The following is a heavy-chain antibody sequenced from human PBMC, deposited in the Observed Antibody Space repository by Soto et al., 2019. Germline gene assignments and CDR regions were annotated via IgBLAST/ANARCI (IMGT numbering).Heavy chain of an antibody. J-gene: IGHJ4*02. Sequence: SLRLSCAASGLTFRSYGMHLVRQAPGKGLEWVTIISYDGSNKYYADSVKGRFTISRDNSKNTLYLQMNSLRAEDTAEYYCAKEKSPLDYGHASIDYWGQGTLVTVSS. CDR1: GLTFRSYG. CDR3: AKEKSPLDYGHASIDY. D-gene: IGHD4-17*01. CDR2: ISYDGSNK. V-gene: IGHV3-30*18.